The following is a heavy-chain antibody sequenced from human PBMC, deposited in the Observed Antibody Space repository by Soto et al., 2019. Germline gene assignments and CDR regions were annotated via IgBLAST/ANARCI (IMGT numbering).Heavy chain of an antibody. CDR3: AKVSSDRGYYFYGMDV. V-gene: IGHV3-30*18. D-gene: IGHD3-10*01. J-gene: IGHJ6*02. CDR1: GFTFRIYG. Sequence: QVQLVESGGGVVQPGRSLRLSCAASGFTFRIYGMHWVRQAPGKGLEWVAVISYDGSDRYYADSVKGRFTISRDNSKNTLYLQMNSLRAEDTAVYYCAKVSSDRGYYFYGMDVWGQGTTVTVSS. CDR2: ISYDGSDR.